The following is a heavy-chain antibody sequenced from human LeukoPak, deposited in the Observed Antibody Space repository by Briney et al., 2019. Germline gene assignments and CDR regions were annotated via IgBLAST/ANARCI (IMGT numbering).Heavy chain of an antibody. CDR3: AKDLKGSSITDVY. V-gene: IGHV3-30*02. CDR2: IQFDGSTK. Sequence: GGSLRLSCAASGFTFSNYAMHWVRQAPGKGLEWVTVIQFDGSTKGYADSVKGRFSVSRDNSKNTLYLQMNSLRAEDTAVYYCAKDLKGSSITDVYWGQGTLVIVSS. D-gene: IGHD2/OR15-2a*01. J-gene: IGHJ4*02. CDR1: GFTFSNYA.